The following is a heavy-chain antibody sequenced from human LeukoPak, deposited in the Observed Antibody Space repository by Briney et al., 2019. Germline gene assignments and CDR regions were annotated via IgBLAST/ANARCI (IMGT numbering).Heavy chain of an antibody. D-gene: IGHD6-19*01. CDR1: GFTFSSYG. CDR3: AKNLGLAVAGTLGY. CDR2: ISYDGSNK. Sequence: GRSLRLSCAASGFTFSSYGMHWVRQAPGKGLAWVAVISYDGSNKYYADSVKGRFTISRDNSKNTLYLQMNSLRAEDTAVYYCAKNLGLAVAGTLGYWGQGTLVTVSS. J-gene: IGHJ4*02. V-gene: IGHV3-30*18.